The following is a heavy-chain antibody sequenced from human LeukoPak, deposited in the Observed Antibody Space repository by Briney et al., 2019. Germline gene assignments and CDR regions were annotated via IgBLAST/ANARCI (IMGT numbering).Heavy chain of an antibody. CDR2: ISYDGSNK. Sequence: PGRSLRLSCAASGFTFSSYGMHWVRQAPGKGLEWVAVISYDGSNKYYADSVKGRFTISRDNSKNTLYLQMNSLRAEDTAVYYCAKDQTRFGESEDAFDIWGQGTMVTVPS. CDR3: AKDQTRFGESEDAFDI. V-gene: IGHV3-30*18. CDR1: GFTFSSYG. D-gene: IGHD3-10*01. J-gene: IGHJ3*02.